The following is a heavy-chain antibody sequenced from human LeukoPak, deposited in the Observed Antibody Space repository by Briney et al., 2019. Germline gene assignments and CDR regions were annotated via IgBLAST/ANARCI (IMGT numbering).Heavy chain of an antibody. J-gene: IGHJ4*02. D-gene: IGHD2-15*01. CDR3: ARHCSGGTCYSDFDY. V-gene: IGHV4-39*01. CDR1: GGSISSSGYY. Sequence: SETLSLTCTVSGGSISSSGYYWGWIRQPPGKRLEWIGSIFYTGSTYYNPSLKSRVTISVDTSKNQFSLKLNSVTAADTAVYYCARHCSGGTCYSDFDYWGQGTLVTVSS. CDR2: IFYTGST.